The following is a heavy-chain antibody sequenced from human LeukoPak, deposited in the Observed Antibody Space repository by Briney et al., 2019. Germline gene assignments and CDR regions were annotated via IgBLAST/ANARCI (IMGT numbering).Heavy chain of an antibody. CDR2: INPNSGGT. J-gene: IGHJ5*02. D-gene: IGHD6-13*01. V-gene: IGHV1-2*06. CDR1: GYTFTGYY. Sequence: GASMKVSCKASGYTFTGYYMHWVRQAPGQGLEWMGRINPNSGGTNYTQKFQGRVTMTRDTSISTAYMELSRLRSDDTAVYYCARSIAAAGTYWFDPWGQGTLVTVSS. CDR3: ARSIAAAGTYWFDP.